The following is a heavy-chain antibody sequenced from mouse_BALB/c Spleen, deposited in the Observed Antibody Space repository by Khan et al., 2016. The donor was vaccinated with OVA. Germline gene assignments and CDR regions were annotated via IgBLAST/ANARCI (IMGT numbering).Heavy chain of an antibody. CDR1: GFTFSSYS. CDR3: GDHLTGSFAY. CDR2: ISSGGDYT. V-gene: IGHV5-6*01. Sequence: EVELVESGGDLVKPGGSLKLSCAASGFTFSSYSMSWVRQTPDNRLEWVASISSGGDYTYYPDSVKGRFTISRDNAKNTLYLQMSDLKSEDTAMYYCGDHLTGSFAYWGQGTLVTVSA. J-gene: IGHJ3*01. D-gene: IGHD4-1*01.